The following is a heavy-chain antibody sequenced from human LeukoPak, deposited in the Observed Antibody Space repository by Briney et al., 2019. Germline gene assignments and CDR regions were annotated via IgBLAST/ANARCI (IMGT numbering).Heavy chain of an antibody. CDR1: GASFTGYY. D-gene: IGHD3-22*01. Sequence: SETLSLTCDVYGASFTGYYWSWIRQSPGKGLEWIGEMNQRGSMNYNPSLKSRVTISVDRSKNQFSLKLSSVTAADTAVYYCARTGYYYAGSAYYYTDYWGQGTLVTVSS. J-gene: IGHJ4*02. CDR2: MNQRGSM. CDR3: ARTGYYYAGSAYYYTDY. V-gene: IGHV4-34*01.